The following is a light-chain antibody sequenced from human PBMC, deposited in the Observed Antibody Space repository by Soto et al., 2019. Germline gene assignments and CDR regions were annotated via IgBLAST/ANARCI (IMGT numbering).Light chain of an antibody. CDR3: QQYNNWPPRVT. Sequence: IVKTQSPAALSVSPGERATLSCRASQSVSSNLAWYQQKPGQAPRLLIYGASTRATGIPARFSGSGSGTEFTLTISSLQSEDFAVYYCQQYNNWPPRVTFGQGTRLEIK. V-gene: IGKV3-15*01. J-gene: IGKJ5*01. CDR1: QSVSSN. CDR2: GAS.